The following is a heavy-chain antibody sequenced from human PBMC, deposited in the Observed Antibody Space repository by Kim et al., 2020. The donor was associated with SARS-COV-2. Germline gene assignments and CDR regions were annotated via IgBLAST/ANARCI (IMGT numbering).Heavy chain of an antibody. D-gene: IGHD6-13*01. V-gene: IGHV4-39*01. J-gene: IGHJ4*02. CDR1: GGSISSSSYY. Sequence: SETLSLTCTVSGGSISSSSYYWGWIRQPPGKGLEWIGSIYYSGSTYYNPSLKSRVTISVDTSKNQFSLKLSSVTAADTAVYYCAAIGGSSWSKHWGQGTL. CDR3: AAIGGSSWSKH. CDR2: IYYSGST.